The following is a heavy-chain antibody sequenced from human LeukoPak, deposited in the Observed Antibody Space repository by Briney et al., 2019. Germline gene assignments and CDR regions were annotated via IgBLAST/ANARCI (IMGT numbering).Heavy chain of an antibody. CDR3: ARDSGYSTPYLFDY. CDR1: GGSISPYY. D-gene: IGHD5-12*01. V-gene: IGHV4-4*07. Sequence: SETLSLTCTVSGGSISPYYWSWIRQPAGKGLEWIGRIYTSGSTNCNPSLKSRVTMSVDTSKTQFSLKLSSVTAADTAVYYCARDSGYSTPYLFDYWGQGTLVTVSS. CDR2: IYTSGST. J-gene: IGHJ4*02.